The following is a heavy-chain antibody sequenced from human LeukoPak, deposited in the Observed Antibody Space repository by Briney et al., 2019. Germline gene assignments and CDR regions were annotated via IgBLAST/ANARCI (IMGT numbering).Heavy chain of an antibody. CDR1: GFIFRNYA. CDR3: AGGVGYCSGNNCYSGPRGIDR. Sequence: GGSLRLSCAASGFIFRNYAMTWARQAPGKGLEWVSDDSGSGYITYYADSVKGRFTISRDNSKNTLYLQMNSLRAEDTAVYYCAGGVGYCSGNNCYSGPRGIDRWGQGALVTVSS. CDR2: DSGSGYIT. J-gene: IGHJ5*02. D-gene: IGHD2-15*01. V-gene: IGHV3-23*01.